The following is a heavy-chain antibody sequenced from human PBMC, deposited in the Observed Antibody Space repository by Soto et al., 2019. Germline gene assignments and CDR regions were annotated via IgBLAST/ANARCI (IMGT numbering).Heavy chain of an antibody. V-gene: IGHV1-58*02. CDR1: GYTFTSYG. D-gene: IGHD3-22*01. CDR3: AALYYYDSSGYYWLDY. J-gene: IGHJ4*02. CDR2: IVVGSGNT. Sequence: GASVKVSCKASGYTFTSYGISWVRQARGQRLEWIGWIVVGSGNTNYAQKFQERVTITRDMSTSTAYMELSSLRSEDTAVYYCAALYYYDSSGYYWLDYWGQGTLVTVSS.